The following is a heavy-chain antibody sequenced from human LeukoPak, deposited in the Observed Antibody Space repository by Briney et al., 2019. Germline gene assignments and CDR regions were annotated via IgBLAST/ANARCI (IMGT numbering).Heavy chain of an antibody. D-gene: IGHD5-12*01. CDR1: GYTFTGYY. CDR3: ARATGFTRWLQPFDY. CDR2: INPNSGGT. J-gene: IGHJ4*02. Sequence: GASVKVSCKASGYTFTGYYMHWVRQAPGQGLEWMGWINPNSGGTNYAQKFQGRVTVTRDTSISTAYMELSRLRSDDTAVYYCARATGFTRWLQPFDYWGQGTLVTVSS. V-gene: IGHV1-2*02.